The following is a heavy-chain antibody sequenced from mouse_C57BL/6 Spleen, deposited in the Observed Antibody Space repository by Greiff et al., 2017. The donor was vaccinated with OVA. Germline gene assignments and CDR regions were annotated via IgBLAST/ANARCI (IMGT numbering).Heavy chain of an antibody. V-gene: IGHV1-22*01. CDR2: INPTNGGT. Sequence: EVKLQQSGPELVKPGASVKMSCKASGYTFTDYNMHWVKQSHGKSLEWIGYINPTNGGTSYNQKFKGKATLTVNKSSSTAYMELRSLTSEDSAVYYCARCATIVATRYFDVWGTGTTVTVSS. CDR1: GYTFTDYN. D-gene: IGHD1-1*01. J-gene: IGHJ1*03. CDR3: ARCATIVATRYFDV.